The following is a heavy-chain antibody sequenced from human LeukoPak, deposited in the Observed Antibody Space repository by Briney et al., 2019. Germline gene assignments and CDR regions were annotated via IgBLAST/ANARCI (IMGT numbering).Heavy chain of an antibody. D-gene: IGHD2-15*01. Sequence: SETLSLTCSVSGGSISRYYWSWLRRPPGKGLEWIGYIFHSGSTKYNPSLKSRVTISLDTSNQQFSLKLTSVTATDTAVYFCARHEGHCTGGNCYSNAFDVWGQGTMVTVSS. CDR1: GGSISRYY. CDR3: ARHEGHCTGGNCYSNAFDV. CDR2: IFHSGST. J-gene: IGHJ3*01. V-gene: IGHV4-59*08.